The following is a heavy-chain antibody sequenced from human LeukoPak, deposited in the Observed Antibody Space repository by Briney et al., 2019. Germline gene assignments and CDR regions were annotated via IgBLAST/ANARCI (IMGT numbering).Heavy chain of an antibody. CDR1: GYTFTSYG. D-gene: IGHD2-2*01. CDR2: ISAYNGNT. V-gene: IGHV1-18*01. CDR3: ARDLGGVPAAMPGDY. Sequence: ASVKVSCKASGYTFTSYGISWVRQAPGQGLEWMGWISAYNGNTNYAQKLQGRVTMTTDTSTSTAYMELRSLRSDDTAVYYCARDLGGVPAAMPGDYWGQGTLVTVSS. J-gene: IGHJ4*02.